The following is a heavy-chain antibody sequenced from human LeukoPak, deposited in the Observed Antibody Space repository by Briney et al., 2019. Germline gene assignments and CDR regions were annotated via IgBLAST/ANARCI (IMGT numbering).Heavy chain of an antibody. J-gene: IGHJ3*02. CDR2: IKQDGSEK. V-gene: IGHV3-7*01. Sequence: PGGSLRLSCAASGFSFSRYWMSWVRQAPGKGLEWVANIKQDGSEKYYVDSVKGRFTISRDNAKNSLYLQMNSLRAEDTAVYYCARYNWNYGDAFDIWGQGTMVTVSS. D-gene: IGHD1-7*01. CDR3: ARYNWNYGDAFDI. CDR1: GFSFSRYW.